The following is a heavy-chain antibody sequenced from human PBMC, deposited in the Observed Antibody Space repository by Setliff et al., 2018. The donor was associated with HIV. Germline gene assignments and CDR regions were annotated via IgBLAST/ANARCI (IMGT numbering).Heavy chain of an antibody. CDR3: ARDPNRIAVAGTFDY. Sequence: ETLSLSCAASGITVSSNGMTWVRQAPGKGLEWVSSISGGSTYYADSRKGRFTISRDNSKNTLHLQMNSLRSEDTAVYYCARDPNRIAVAGTFDYWGQGTLVTVS. CDR2: ISGGST. D-gene: IGHD6-19*01. J-gene: IGHJ4*02. V-gene: IGHV3-53*05. CDR1: GITVSSNG.